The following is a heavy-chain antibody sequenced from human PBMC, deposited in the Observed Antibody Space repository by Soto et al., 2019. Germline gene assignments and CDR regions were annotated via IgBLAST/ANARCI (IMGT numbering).Heavy chain of an antibody. V-gene: IGHV1-69*06. J-gene: IGHJ4*02. D-gene: IGHD3-3*01. Sequence: SVKVSCKASGGTLSTYAISWMRQAPGQGLEWMGGIIPMFGTPKYVQNFQGRVTITADKSTTTAYMELSSLTSEDTAVYYCATDPRGGDYDFWSGYYAYWGQGTLVTVSS. CDR3: ATDPRGGDYDFWSGYYAY. CDR2: IIPMFGTP. CDR1: GGTLSTYA.